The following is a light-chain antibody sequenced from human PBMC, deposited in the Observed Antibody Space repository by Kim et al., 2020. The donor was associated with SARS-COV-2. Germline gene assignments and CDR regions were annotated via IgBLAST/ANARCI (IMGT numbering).Light chain of an antibody. CDR1: SLRSYY. V-gene: IGLV3-19*01. CDR3: NSRDSSGNHLV. J-gene: IGLJ3*02. CDR2: GKN. Sequence: ASGQTVRITCQGDSLRSYYASWYQQKPGQAPVLVIYGKNNRPSGIPDRFSGSSSGNTASLTITGAQAEDEADYYYNSRDSSGNHLVFGGGTQLTVL.